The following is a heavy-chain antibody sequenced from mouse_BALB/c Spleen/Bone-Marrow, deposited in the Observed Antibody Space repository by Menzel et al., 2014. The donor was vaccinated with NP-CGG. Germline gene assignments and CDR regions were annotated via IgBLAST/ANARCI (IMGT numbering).Heavy chain of an antibody. CDR1: EYEFPSHD. J-gene: IGHJ4*01. V-gene: IGHV5-2*01. CDR3: ARHGFYYAVDY. CDR2: INSDGGIT. Sequence: EVQRVESGGGLVQPGESLKLSCESNEYEFPSHDMSWVRKTPEKRLELVAAINSDGGITNYPDTMERRFTISRDNTKKTLYLQMSSLRSEDTALYYCARHGFYYAVDYWGQGTSVTVSS.